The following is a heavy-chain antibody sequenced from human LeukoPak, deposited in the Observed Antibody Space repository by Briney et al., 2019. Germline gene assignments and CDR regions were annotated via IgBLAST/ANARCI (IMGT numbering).Heavy chain of an antibody. Sequence: SETLSLTCTVSGYSISSGYYWGWIRQPPGKGLEWIGSIYHSGSTYYNPSLKSRVTISVDTSKNQFSLKLSSVTAADTAVYYCARGQWLGARRNYYYYYMDVWGKGTTVTVSS. CDR3: ARGQWLGARRNYYYYYMDV. CDR1: GYSISSGYY. CDR2: IYHSGST. D-gene: IGHD6-19*01. J-gene: IGHJ6*03. V-gene: IGHV4-38-2*02.